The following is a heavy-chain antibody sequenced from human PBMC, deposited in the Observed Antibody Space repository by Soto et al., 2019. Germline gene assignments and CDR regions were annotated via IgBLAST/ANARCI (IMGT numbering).Heavy chain of an antibody. V-gene: IGHV4-34*01. D-gene: IGHD5-12*01. J-gene: IGHJ5*02. Sequence: SETLSLTCAVYGGSFSGYYWSWIRQPPGKGLEWIGEINHSGSTNYNPSLKSRVTISVDTSKNQFSLKLSSVTAADTAVYYCASEFEMATISWGQGTLVTVSS. CDR1: GGSFSGYY. CDR3: ASEFEMATIS. CDR2: INHSGST.